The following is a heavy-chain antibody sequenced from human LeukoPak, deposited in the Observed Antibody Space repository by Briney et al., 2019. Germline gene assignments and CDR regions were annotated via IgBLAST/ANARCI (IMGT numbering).Heavy chain of an antibody. Sequence: GGSLRLSCAASGYTVSSDYMSWVRQAPGKGLEWVSVIYSGGSTYYADSVKGRFTISRDKSKNTVYLQMNSLRFEDTAMYYCARNWFDPWGQGTLVTVSS. CDR1: GYTVSSDY. CDR2: IYSGGST. CDR3: ARNWFDP. V-gene: IGHV3-53*05. J-gene: IGHJ5*02.